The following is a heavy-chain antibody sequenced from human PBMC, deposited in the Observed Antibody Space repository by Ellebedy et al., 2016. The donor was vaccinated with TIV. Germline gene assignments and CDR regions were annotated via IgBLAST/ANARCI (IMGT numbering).Heavy chain of an antibody. J-gene: IGHJ4*02. V-gene: IGHV3-66*01. CDR1: GLSVSNNY. CDR2: IYTADRGGLT. D-gene: IGHD2-15*01. Sequence: GESLKISCAASGLSVSNNYMTWVRQAPGKGLEWVSVIYTADRGGLTYYADSVKDRFTISRDNSKNTVFLQMNSLRVEDTAVYYCASDSIVAAQRDWGRGTLVTVSS. CDR3: ASDSIVAAQRD.